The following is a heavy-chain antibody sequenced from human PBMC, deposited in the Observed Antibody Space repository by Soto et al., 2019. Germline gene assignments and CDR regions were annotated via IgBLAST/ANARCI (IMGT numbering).Heavy chain of an antibody. CDR2: IIPIFGTA. CDR3: ARDRVRSGGRRDYFDY. V-gene: IGHV1-69*05. Sequence: QVQLVQSGAEVKKPGSSVKVSCKASGGTFSSYAISWVRQAPGQGLEWMGGIIPIFGTANYAQKFQGRVTITXXEXTXXAYVELSRLRSEDTAVYYCARDRVRSGGRRDYFDYWGEGALVTVFS. D-gene: IGHD2-15*01. CDR1: GGTFSSYA. J-gene: IGHJ4*02.